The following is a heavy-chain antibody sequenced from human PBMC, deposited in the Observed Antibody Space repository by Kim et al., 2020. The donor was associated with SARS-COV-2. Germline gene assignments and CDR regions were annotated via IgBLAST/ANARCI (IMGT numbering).Heavy chain of an antibody. V-gene: IGHV3-9*01. J-gene: IGHJ6*02. CDR3: AKAISPNKIFGGGYYGRDV. CDR2: ISGIGGTI. Sequence: GGSLRLSCAASGFTFNNYAMSWVRQVPGKGLEWVSGISGIGGTIGYADSVKGRFTISRDNAKNSLYLQMNSLRAEDTALYYCAKAISPNKIFGGGYYGRDVWGPGTPVTVSS. CDR1: GFTFNNYA. D-gene: IGHD3-3*01.